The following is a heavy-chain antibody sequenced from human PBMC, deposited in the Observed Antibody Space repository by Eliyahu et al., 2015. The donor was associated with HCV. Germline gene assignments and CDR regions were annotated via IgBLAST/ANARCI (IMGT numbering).Heavy chain of an antibody. Sequence: EVQLSESGGGLVQPGGALRXSCAXXGLTFSNYAMSWVRQAXGKGLEWXSDISDTGISTRYADSVQGRFTISRDSSKNTLYLQMNSLRAEDTAVYFCAKSSDGKFDYWGQGTQVTVSS. V-gene: IGHV3-23*01. J-gene: IGHJ4*02. CDR1: GLTFSNYA. CDR2: ISDTGIST. D-gene: IGHD2-15*01. CDR3: AKSSDGKFDY.